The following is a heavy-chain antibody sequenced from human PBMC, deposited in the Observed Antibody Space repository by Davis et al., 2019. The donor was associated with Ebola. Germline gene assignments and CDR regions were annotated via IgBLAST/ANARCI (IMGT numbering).Heavy chain of an antibody. D-gene: IGHD4-17*01. V-gene: IGHV3-66*01. Sequence: GESLKISCAASEFAVTTNYMSWVRQAPGKRLEWVSVIYNDGRTYHADSVKDRVTISRDNSKNTLYLQMNSLRAEDTAIYYCARGDGGYGDAAFDYWGQGTLVTVSS. J-gene: IGHJ4*02. CDR2: IYNDGRT. CDR1: EFAVTTNY. CDR3: ARGDGGYGDAAFDY.